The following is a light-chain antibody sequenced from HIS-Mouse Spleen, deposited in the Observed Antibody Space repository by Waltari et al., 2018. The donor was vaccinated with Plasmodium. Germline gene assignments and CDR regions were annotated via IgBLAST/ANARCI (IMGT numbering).Light chain of an antibody. Sequence: DIQMTQSPSSLSASVGDRVTITCRASQSISSYLNWYQQKPGKAPKLQIYAASSLQSGVPSRFSGSGSGTDFTLTISSLQPEDFATYYCQQSHTFGQGTKLEIK. CDR1: QSISSY. V-gene: IGKV1-39*01. J-gene: IGKJ2*01. CDR2: AAS. CDR3: QQSHT.